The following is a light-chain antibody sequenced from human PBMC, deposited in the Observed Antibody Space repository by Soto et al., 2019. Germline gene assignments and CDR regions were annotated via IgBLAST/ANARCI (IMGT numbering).Light chain of an antibody. CDR1: QSVSSSY. Sequence: EIVMTQSPATLSVSPGERVTLSCRASQSVSSSYLAWYQQKPGQAPRLLIYGASTRATGIPARFSGSGSGTEFTLTISSLQSEDFEIYYCQQYNNWPITFGQGTRLEIK. J-gene: IGKJ5*01. V-gene: IGKV3-15*01. CDR3: QQYNNWPIT. CDR2: GAS.